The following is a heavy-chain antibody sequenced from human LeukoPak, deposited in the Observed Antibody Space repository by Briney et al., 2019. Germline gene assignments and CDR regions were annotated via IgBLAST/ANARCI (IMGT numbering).Heavy chain of an antibody. CDR2: IYSSGST. CDR1: GGSISSSSYY. Sequence: SETLSLTCTVSGGSISSSSYYWGWIRQPAGRGLEWLGRIYSSGSTNYNPSLKSRVTMSVDTSKNQFSLKLSSVTAADTAVYYCARESSGWYHDYWGQGTLVTVSS. V-gene: IGHV4-61*02. D-gene: IGHD6-19*01. J-gene: IGHJ4*02. CDR3: ARESSGWYHDY.